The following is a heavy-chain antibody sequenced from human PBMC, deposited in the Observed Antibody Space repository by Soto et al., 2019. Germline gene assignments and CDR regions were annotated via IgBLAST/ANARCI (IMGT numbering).Heavy chain of an antibody. CDR2: MNPNSGNT. CDR3: AREGDFWSGYYGYMDV. V-gene: IGHV1-8*01. Sequence: QVQLVQSGAEVKKPGASVKVSCKASGYTFTSYDINWVRQATGQGLEWMGWMNPNSGNTGYAQKVRGRVTMTRNTSISTAYMELSSLRSEDTAVYYCAREGDFWSGYYGYMDVWGKGTTVTVSS. J-gene: IGHJ6*03. D-gene: IGHD3-3*01. CDR1: GYTFTSYD.